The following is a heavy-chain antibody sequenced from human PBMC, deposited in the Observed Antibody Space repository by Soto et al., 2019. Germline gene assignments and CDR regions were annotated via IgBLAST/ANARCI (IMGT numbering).Heavy chain of an antibody. V-gene: IGHV3-53*01. J-gene: IGHJ4*02. CDR2: IYSGGST. CDR1: GFTVSSNY. CDR3: ATFPPSTYYYDSSGYYPDDY. D-gene: IGHD3-22*01. Sequence: SLRLSCAASGFTVSSNYMSWVRQAPGKGLEWVSVIYSGGSTYYADSVKGRFTISRDNSKNTLYLQMNSLRAEDTAVYYCATFPPSTYYYDSSGYYPDDYWGQGTLVTVSS.